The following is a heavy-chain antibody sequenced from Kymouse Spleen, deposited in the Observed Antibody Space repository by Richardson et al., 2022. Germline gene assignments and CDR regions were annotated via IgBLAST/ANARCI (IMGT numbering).Heavy chain of an antibody. Sequence: QLQLQESGPGLVKPSETLSLTCTVSGGSISSSSYYWGWIRQPPGKGLEWIGSIYYSGSTYYNPSLKSRVTISVDTSKNQFSLKLSSVTAADTAVYYCARERDYNYYYYGMDVWGQGTTVTVSS. J-gene: IGHJ6*02. V-gene: IGHV4-39*01. CDR3: ARERDYNYYYYGMDV. D-gene: IGHD4-11,IGHD4-11*01. CDR1: GGSISSSSYY. CDR2: IYYSGST.